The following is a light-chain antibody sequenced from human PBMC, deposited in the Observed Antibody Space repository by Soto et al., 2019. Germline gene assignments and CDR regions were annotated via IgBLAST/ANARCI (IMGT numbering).Light chain of an antibody. CDR3: SSYTSSNTLV. V-gene: IGLV2-14*01. J-gene: IGLJ2*01. Sequence: QSVLTQPASVSGSPGQSIAISCTGTSSDVGGYNYVSWYQRHPGKAPKLMIYEVNNRPSGVSDRFSGSKSGTTASLTISGLRAEDEADYYCSSYTSSNTLVFGGGTKLTVL. CDR2: EVN. CDR1: SSDVGGYNY.